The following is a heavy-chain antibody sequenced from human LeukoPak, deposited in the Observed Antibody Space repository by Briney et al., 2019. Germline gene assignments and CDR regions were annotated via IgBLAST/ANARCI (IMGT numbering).Heavy chain of an antibody. Sequence: PGRSLRLSCAASGFTFSSYGMHWVRQAPGKGLEWVAVIWYDGSNKYYADSVKGRFTISRGNSKDTLYLQMNSLRAEDTAVYYCAKDRTGYSNYDYFDYWGQGTLVTVSS. CDR3: AKDRTGYSNYDYFDY. D-gene: IGHD4-11*01. V-gene: IGHV3-33*06. CDR1: GFTFSSYG. J-gene: IGHJ4*02. CDR2: IWYDGSNK.